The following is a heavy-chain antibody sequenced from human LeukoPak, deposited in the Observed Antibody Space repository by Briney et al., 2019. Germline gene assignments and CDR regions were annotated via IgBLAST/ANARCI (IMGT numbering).Heavy chain of an antibody. V-gene: IGHV1-8*01. CDR3: AREGYGLWFGELLRSYYYYGMDV. CDR1: GYTFTSYD. CDR2: MNPNSGNT. Sequence: ASVKVSCKASGYTFTSYDINWVRHATGQGLEWMGWMNPNSGNTGYAQKFQGRVTMTRNTSISTAYMELSSLRSEDTAVYYCAREGYGLWFGELLRSYYYYGMDVWGQGTTVTVSS. J-gene: IGHJ6*02. D-gene: IGHD3-10*01.